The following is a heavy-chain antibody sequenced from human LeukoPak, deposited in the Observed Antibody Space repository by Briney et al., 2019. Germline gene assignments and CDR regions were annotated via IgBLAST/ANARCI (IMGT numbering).Heavy chain of an antibody. V-gene: IGHV4-59*08. J-gene: IGHJ4*02. D-gene: IGHD6-19*01. CDR1: GGSISGYY. Sequence: KPSETLSLTCTVSGGSISGYYWSWIRQPPGKGLEWIGYIYYSGTTYYNPSLKSRVTISVDTSKNQFSLRLSSVTAADTAVYYCARRGWYNSGWYYLDYWGQGTLVTVSS. CDR2: IYYSGTT. CDR3: ARRGWYNSGWYYLDY.